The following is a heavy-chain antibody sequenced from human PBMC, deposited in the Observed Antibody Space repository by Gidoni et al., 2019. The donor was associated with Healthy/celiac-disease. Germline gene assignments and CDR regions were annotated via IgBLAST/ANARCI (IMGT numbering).Heavy chain of an antibody. CDR3: ARDRRYYGSGSMEDY. V-gene: IGHV1-18*01. Sequence: QVQLVQSGAEVKKPVASVKVSCKASGYTFTSHGISWVRQAPGQGLEWMGWISAYNGNTNDAQKLQGRVTMTTDTSTSTAYMELRSLRSDDTAVYYCARDRRYYGSGSMEDYWGQGTLVTVSS. CDR2: ISAYNGNT. D-gene: IGHD3-10*01. CDR1: GYTFTSHG. J-gene: IGHJ4*02.